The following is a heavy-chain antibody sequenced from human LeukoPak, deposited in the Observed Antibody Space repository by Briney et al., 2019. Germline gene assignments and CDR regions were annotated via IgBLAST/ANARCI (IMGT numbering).Heavy chain of an antibody. Sequence: PGGSLRLSCAASGFTFDDYAMHWVRQAPGKGLEWVSGINWNSGSKGYADSVKGRFTISRDNAKKSVYLQMDSLRAEDTALYYCVKENYGDYGFDVWGQGATVTVSS. CDR2: INWNSGSK. J-gene: IGHJ6*02. D-gene: IGHD4-17*01. CDR3: VKENYGDYGFDV. CDR1: GFTFDDYA. V-gene: IGHV3-9*01.